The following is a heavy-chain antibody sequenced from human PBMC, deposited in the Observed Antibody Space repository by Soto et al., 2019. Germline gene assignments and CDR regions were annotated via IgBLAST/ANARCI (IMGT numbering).Heavy chain of an antibody. CDR2: VIPIFGTA. V-gene: IGHV1-69*01. CDR3: ARGGDTAMATQAFDI. CDR1: GGTFSSYA. Sequence: VSCKASGGTFSSYAISWVRQAPGQGLEWMGGVIPIFGTANYAQKFQGRVTITADESTSTAYMELSSLRSEDTAVYYCARGGDTAMATQAFDIWGQGTMVTVSS. D-gene: IGHD5-18*01. J-gene: IGHJ3*02.